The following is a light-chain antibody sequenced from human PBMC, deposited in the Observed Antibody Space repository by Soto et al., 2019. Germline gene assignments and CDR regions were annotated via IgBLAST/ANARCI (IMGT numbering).Light chain of an antibody. Sequence: EIVLTQSPATLSLSPGERATLSCRASQSVSSYIAWYQQKPGQAPRLLIYDASNRATGVPVRFSGSGSGTEFSLPISSLEPEDFAVYYCQQRGDWPPLTFGGGTKVEIK. CDR2: DAS. CDR1: QSVSSY. J-gene: IGKJ4*01. V-gene: IGKV3-11*01. CDR3: QQRGDWPPLT.